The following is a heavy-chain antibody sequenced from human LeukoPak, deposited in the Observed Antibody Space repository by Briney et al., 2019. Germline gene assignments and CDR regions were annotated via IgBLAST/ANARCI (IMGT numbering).Heavy chain of an antibody. CDR1: GFTFSSYG. Sequence: GGSLRVSCAASGFTFSSYGMHWVRQAPGKGLEWVSFIRYDGSNKYYADSVKGRFTTSRDNSKNTLYLQMNSLRAEDTAVYYCAKDVSSYYDILTGSLFDYWGQGTLVTVSS. J-gene: IGHJ4*02. D-gene: IGHD3-9*01. V-gene: IGHV3-30*02. CDR3: AKDVSSYYDILTGSLFDY. CDR2: IRYDGSNK.